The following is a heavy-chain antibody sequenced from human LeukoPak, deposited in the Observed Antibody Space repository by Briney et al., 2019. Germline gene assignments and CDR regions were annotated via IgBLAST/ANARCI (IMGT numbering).Heavy chain of an antibody. D-gene: IGHD5-24*01. Sequence: TGGSLRLSCAASGFTFSNYAMSWVRQAPGKGLEWVSGISGSGGATYYADSVKGRFTISRDNSKNTLYLQMNSLRAEDTAVFYCARGGGYNPFDYWGQGTLVTVSS. V-gene: IGHV3-23*01. CDR2: ISGSGGAT. CDR3: ARGGGYNPFDY. J-gene: IGHJ4*02. CDR1: GFTFSNYA.